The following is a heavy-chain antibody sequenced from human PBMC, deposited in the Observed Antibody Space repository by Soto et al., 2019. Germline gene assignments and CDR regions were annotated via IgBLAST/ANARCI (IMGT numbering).Heavy chain of an antibody. V-gene: IGHV3-48*01. Sequence: GGSLRLSCAASGFTFSSYSMNWVRQAPGKGVEWVSYISSSSSTIYYADSGKGRFTISRDNAKNSLYLQMNSLRAEDTAVYYCARDSNCSGGSCYSLPEYYMDVWGKGTTVTVSS. CDR3: ARDSNCSGGSCYSLPEYYMDV. J-gene: IGHJ6*03. D-gene: IGHD2-15*01. CDR2: ISSSSSTI. CDR1: GFTFSSYS.